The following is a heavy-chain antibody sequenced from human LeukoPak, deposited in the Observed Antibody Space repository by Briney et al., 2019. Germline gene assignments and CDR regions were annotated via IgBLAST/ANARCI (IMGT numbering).Heavy chain of an antibody. D-gene: IGHD2-8*02. CDR1: GDSVSSKSAA. J-gene: IGHJ4*02. V-gene: IGHV6-1*01. Sequence: SQTLSLTCAISGDSVSSKSAAWNWIRQPPSRGLEWLGRTYYRSKWYNDYAVSVKSRITINPDTSKNQFSLQLNSVAPEDTAVYYCARTTGHFDYWGQGTLVTVSS. CDR3: ARTTGHFDY. CDR2: TYYRSKWYN.